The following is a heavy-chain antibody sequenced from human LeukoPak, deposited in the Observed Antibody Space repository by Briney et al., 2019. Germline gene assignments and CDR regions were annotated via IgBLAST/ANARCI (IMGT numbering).Heavy chain of an antibody. CDR1: GYTFTSYY. J-gene: IGHJ6*03. CDR2: INPSGGRT. D-gene: IGHD2-2*01. Sequence: ASVKVSCKASGYTFTSYYMHWVRPAPGQGLAWMGIINPSGGRTSYAQKFQGRVTMTRDTSTSTVYMELSSLRSEDTAVYYCASSIYYYYMDVWGKGTTVTVSS. CDR3: ASSIYYYYMDV. V-gene: IGHV1-46*01.